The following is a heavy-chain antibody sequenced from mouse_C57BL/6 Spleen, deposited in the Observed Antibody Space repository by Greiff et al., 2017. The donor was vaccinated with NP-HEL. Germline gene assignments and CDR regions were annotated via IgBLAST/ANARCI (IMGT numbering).Heavy chain of an antibody. D-gene: IGHD2-1*01. CDR2: IRSKSNNYAT. Sequence: EVQVVESGGGLVQPKGSLKLSCAASGFSFNTYAMNWVRQAPGKGLEWVARIRSKSNNYATYYADSVKDRFTISRDDSESMLYLQMNNLKTEDTAMYYCVRQGGNYDYAMDYWGQGTSVTVSS. CDR1: GFSFNTYA. V-gene: IGHV10-1*01. CDR3: VRQGGNYDYAMDY. J-gene: IGHJ4*01.